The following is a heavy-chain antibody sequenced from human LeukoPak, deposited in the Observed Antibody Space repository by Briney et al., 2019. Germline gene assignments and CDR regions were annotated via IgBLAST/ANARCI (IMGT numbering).Heavy chain of an antibody. D-gene: IGHD3-22*01. CDR1: GGSFSGYY. V-gene: IGHV4-34*01. CDR3: ARTFYDSSGKDWFDP. CDR2: INHSGST. Sequence: PSETLSLTCAVYGGSFSGYYWSWIRQPPGKGLEWIGEINHSGSTNYNPPLKSRVTISVDTSKNQFSLKLSSVTAADTAVYYCARTFYDSSGKDWFDPWGQGTLVTVSS. J-gene: IGHJ5*02.